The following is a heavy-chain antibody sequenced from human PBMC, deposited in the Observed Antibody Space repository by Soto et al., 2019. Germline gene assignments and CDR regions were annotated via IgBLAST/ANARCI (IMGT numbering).Heavy chain of an antibody. CDR2: ISGSGGST. Sequence: GGSLRLSCAASGFTFSSYAMRWVRQAPGKGLEWVSAISGSGGSTYYADSVKGRFTISRDNSKNTLYLQMNSLRAEDTAVYYCARRGSGSYYDYWGQGTLVTFSS. V-gene: IGHV3-23*01. CDR3: ARRGSGSYYDY. D-gene: IGHD1-26*01. J-gene: IGHJ4*02. CDR1: GFTFSSYA.